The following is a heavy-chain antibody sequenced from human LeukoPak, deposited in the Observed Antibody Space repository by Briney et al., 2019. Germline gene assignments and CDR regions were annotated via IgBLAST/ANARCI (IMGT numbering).Heavy chain of an antibody. D-gene: IGHD2-2*01. CDR1: GYSFTSYW. V-gene: IGHV5-10-1*01. CDR3: ARHSVGYCSSTSCYARWFDP. Sequence: GESLRISCKGSGYSFTSYWISWVRQMPGKGPEWMGRIDPSDSYTNYSPSFQGHVTISADKSISTAYLQWSSMKASDTAMYYCARHSVGYCSSTSCYARWFDPWGQGTLVTVSS. CDR2: IDPSDSYT. J-gene: IGHJ5*02.